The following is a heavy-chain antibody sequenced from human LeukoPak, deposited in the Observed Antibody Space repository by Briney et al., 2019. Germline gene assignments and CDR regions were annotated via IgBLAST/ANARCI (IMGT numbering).Heavy chain of an antibody. D-gene: IGHD1-1*01. CDR3: ARWKPRNAFAI. CDR2: IYDGGST. CDR1: GFTVSSNH. J-gene: IGHJ3*02. V-gene: IGHV3-53*04. Sequence: GGSLRLSCAASGFTVSSNHMSWVRQAPGKGLQWVAVIYDGGSTYYADSVKGRFTISRHDSRNTLYLQMSSLRPADTAVYFCARWKPRNAFAIWGQGTTVTVYS.